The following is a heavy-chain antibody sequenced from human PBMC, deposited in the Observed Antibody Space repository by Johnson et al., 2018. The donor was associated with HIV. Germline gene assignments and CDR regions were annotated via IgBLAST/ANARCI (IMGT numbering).Heavy chain of an antibody. Sequence: EVQLVESGGGLVQPGGSLRLSCGASAFTFSSNDMKWVRQAPGKGLEWVANINRDGSDKYYVDSVKGRFTISRDNAQDSLYLQMNSLRAEDTAVYYCARDRGLWERNGAGAFDIWGQGTMVTVSS. CDR1: AFTFSSND. J-gene: IGHJ3*02. V-gene: IGHV3-7*01. D-gene: IGHD1-26*01. CDR3: ARDRGLWERNGAGAFDI. CDR2: INRDGSDK.